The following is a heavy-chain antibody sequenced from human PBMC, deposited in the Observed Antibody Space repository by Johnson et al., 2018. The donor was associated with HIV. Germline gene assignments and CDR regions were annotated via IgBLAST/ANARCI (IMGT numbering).Heavy chain of an antibody. CDR3: ASRVTARAPLLI. CDR2: ISNDGTNT. J-gene: IGHJ3*02. V-gene: IGHV3-30*04. D-gene: IGHD6-6*01. CDR1: DFTFTNNA. Sequence: QVQLVESGGGVVQPGRSLRLSCAASDFTFTNNAIHWVRQAPGKGLEWVAVISNDGTNTYYADSVKGRFTISRDNSRNSVSLQMIILRPKDTAMYYCASRVTARAPLLIWGQGTMVTVSS.